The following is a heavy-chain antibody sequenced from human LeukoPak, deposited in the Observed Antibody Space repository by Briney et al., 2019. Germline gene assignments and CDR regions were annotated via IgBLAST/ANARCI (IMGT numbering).Heavy chain of an antibody. CDR2: ISRSSSDT. Sequence: GGSLRLSCAASGFTFSDYYMSWVRQAPGKGLEWVSYISRSSSDTNYADFVKGRFTISRDNAKNSLYLQMNSLRAEDTAVYYCASGGPVTTYDFDYWGQGTLVTVSS. D-gene: IGHD4-17*01. V-gene: IGHV3-11*06. J-gene: IGHJ4*02. CDR3: ASGGPVTTYDFDY. CDR1: GFTFSDYY.